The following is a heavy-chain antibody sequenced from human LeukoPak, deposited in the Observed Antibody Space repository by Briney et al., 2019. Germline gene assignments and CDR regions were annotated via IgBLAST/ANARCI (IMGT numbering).Heavy chain of an antibody. CDR3: ARNYNYYDSSGAGY. V-gene: IGHV3-21*01. Sequence: KPGGSLRLSCAASGFTFSSYTMNWVRQAPGKGLEWVSSISSSSSYINYADSVKGRFTISRDNAKNSLYLQMNSLRAEDTAVYYYARNYNYYDSSGAGYWGQGTLVTVSS. CDR1: GFTFSSYT. J-gene: IGHJ4*02. D-gene: IGHD3-22*01. CDR2: ISSSSSYI.